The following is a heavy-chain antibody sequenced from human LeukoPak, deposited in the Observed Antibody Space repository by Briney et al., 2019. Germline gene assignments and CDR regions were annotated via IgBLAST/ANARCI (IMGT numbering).Heavy chain of an antibody. V-gene: IGHV1-8*01. CDR3: ARRDYYGSGSANFDY. CDR1: GYTFTSYD. Sequence: ASVKVSCKASGYTFTSYDINWVRQATEQGLEWMGWMNPNSGNTGYEQKFQGRVTMTRNTSISTAYMELSSLRSEDTAVYYCARRDYYGSGSANFDYWGQGTLVTVSS. J-gene: IGHJ4*02. D-gene: IGHD3-10*01. CDR2: MNPNSGNT.